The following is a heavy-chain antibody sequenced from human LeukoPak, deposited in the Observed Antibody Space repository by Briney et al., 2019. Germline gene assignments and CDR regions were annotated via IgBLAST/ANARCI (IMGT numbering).Heavy chain of an antibody. CDR3: AGDPNRSYFDH. D-gene: IGHD1-14*01. Sequence: GGSLRLSCAASGFAFSTYSMHWVRQAPGKGLEWLALISSDGSNENFTDSVKGRFTISRDNSKNTLYLQMNSLRSEDTAIYYCAGDPNRSYFDHWGQGTLVTVSS. V-gene: IGHV3-30*10. CDR1: GFAFSTYS. CDR2: ISSDGSNE. J-gene: IGHJ4*02.